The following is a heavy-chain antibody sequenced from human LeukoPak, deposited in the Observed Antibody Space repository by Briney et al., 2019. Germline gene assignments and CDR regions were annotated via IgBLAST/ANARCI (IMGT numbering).Heavy chain of an antibody. V-gene: IGHV3-23*01. CDR1: GFTFSRYV. D-gene: IGHD6-6*01. J-gene: IGHJ3*02. CDR3: VRRDIYTTSSWGAFDI. Sequence: GGSLRLSCAASGFTFSRYVMNWVRQVPGRRPDWVSSISATGGEIFYADSVKGRFTISRDNSDNMVYLQMDSLRTDDTALYYCVRRDIYTTSSWGAFDIWGQGTLVTVSS. CDR2: ISATGGEI.